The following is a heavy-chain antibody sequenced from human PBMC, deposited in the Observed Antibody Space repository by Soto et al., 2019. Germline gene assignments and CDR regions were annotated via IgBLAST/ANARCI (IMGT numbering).Heavy chain of an antibody. D-gene: IGHD2-21*01. CDR3: ARDVVGVDLYYYYGMDV. CDR1: GFPFSSYW. V-gene: IGHV3-7*01. J-gene: IGHJ6*02. Sequence: GGSLRLSCAAAGFPFSSYWMSWVRQAPGKGLEWVANIKQDGSEKYYVDSVKGRFTISRDNAKNSLYLQMNSLRAEDTAVYYCARDVVGVDLYYYYGMDVWGQGTTVNVSS. CDR2: IKQDGSEK.